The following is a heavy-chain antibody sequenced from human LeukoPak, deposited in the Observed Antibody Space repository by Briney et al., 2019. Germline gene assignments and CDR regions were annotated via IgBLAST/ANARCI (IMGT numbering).Heavy chain of an antibody. V-gene: IGHV4-38-2*02. CDR3: ALDYGGY. CDR1: GYSISSGYY. Sequence: PSETLSLTCTVSGYSISSGYYWGWIRQPPGKGLEWIGSIYHSGSTYYNPSLKSRVTISVDTSKNQFSLKLSSVTAADTAVYYCALDYGGYWGQGTLVTVSS. J-gene: IGHJ4*02. CDR2: IYHSGST.